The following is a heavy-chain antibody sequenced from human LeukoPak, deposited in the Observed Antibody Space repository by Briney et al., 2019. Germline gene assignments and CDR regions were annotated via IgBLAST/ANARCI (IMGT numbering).Heavy chain of an antibody. J-gene: IGHJ4*02. CDR3: VRNPFTWAFDF. CDR1: GYTFTDHY. CDR2: INLNTGDT. V-gene: IGHV1-2*02. Sequence: GASVTVSCTASGYTFTDHYIHWVRQAPGQGPEWMGWINLNTGDTGCAQKFQDRVTLTRDTSITTAYMEVGSLTSDDTAVYYCVRNPFTWAFDFWGQGTLVAVSS. D-gene: IGHD3-16*01.